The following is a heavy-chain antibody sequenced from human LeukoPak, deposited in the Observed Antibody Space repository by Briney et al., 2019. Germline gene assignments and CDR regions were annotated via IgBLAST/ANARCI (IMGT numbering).Heavy chain of an antibody. CDR1: GFTFSSYS. V-gene: IGHV3-21*04. CDR2: ISSSSYI. CDR3: AKRGGNGEFDY. D-gene: IGHD3-16*01. Sequence: GGSLRLSCAASGFTFSSYSMNWVRQAPGKGLEWVSSISSSSYIYYADSVKGRFTISRDNSKSTLYLQLNSLRAEDTAVYYCAKRGGNGEFDYWGQGTLVTVSS. J-gene: IGHJ4*02.